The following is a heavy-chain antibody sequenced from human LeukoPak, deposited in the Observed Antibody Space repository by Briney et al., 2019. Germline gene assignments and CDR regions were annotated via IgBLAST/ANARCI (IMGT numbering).Heavy chain of an antibody. J-gene: IGHJ6*02. Sequence: AASVKLSCKASGGTFSSYAISWVRQAPGQGLEWMGRIIPIFGIANYAQKFQGTVTITADKSTSTAYMELSSLRSEDTAVYYCARTGTYCSGGSCYWGYYYYGMDVWGQGTTVTVSS. CDR2: IIPIFGIA. CDR3: ARTGTYCSGGSCYWGYYYYGMDV. CDR1: GGTFSSYA. V-gene: IGHV1-69*04. D-gene: IGHD2-15*01.